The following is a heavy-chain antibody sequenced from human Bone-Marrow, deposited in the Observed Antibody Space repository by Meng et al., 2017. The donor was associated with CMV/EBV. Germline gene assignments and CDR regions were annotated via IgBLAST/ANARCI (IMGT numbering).Heavy chain of an antibody. CDR3: ASWSRSIFGVVIHYEFWGMYV. Sequence: ASVKVSCKASGYTFTGYYMHWVRQAPGQGLEWMGWINPNSGGTNYAQKFQGRVTMTRDTSISTAYMELSRLRSDDTAVYYCASWSRSIFGVVIHYEFWGMYVWGQRTTVAASS. J-gene: IGHJ6*01. V-gene: IGHV1-2*02. CDR2: INPNSGGT. CDR1: GYTFTGYY. D-gene: IGHD3-3*01.